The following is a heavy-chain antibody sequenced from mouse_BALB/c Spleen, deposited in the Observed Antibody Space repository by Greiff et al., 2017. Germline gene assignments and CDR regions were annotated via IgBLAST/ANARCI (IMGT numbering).Heavy chain of an antibody. V-gene: IGHV1S135*01. Sequence: QLQQSGPELVKPGASVKVSCPASGYAFTSSNMYWVKPSHGKSLEWIGYIDPYNGGTSYNQKFKGKATLTVDKSSSTAYMHLNSLTSEDAAVYYGARMLDDGYYDAMDYGGQGTSVTVSS. D-gene: IGHD2-3*01. J-gene: IGHJ4*01. CDR3: ARMLDDGYYDAMDY. CDR2: IDPYNGGT. CDR1: GYAFTSSN.